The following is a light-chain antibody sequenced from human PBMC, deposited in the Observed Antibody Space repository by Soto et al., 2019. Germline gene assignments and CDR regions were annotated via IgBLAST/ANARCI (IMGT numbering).Light chain of an antibody. J-gene: IGKJ4*02. CDR1: QSVGSN. CDR3: QQYGSSPPLT. CDR2: GAS. V-gene: IGKV3-20*01. Sequence: EIVLSQSPGTLSFSPGARATLSCRASQSVGSNLAWYQQKPGQAPRLLIYGASSRATVIPDRFSGSGSGTDFTLTISRLEHEDFAVYYCQQYGSSPPLTVGGGTKVEIK.